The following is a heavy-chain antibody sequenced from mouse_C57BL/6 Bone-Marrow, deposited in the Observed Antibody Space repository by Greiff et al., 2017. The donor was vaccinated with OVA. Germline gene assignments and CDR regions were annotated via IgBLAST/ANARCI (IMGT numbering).Heavy chain of an antibody. D-gene: IGHD1-1*01. J-gene: IGHJ4*01. Sequence: QVQLQQPGAELVRPGSSVKLSCKASGYTFTSYWMDWVKQRPGQGLEWIGNIYPSDSETHYNQKFKDKATLTVDKSSSTAYMQLSSLTSEDSAVYDCARSATTVVGDAMDYWGQGTSVTVSS. CDR2: IYPSDSET. V-gene: IGHV1-61*01. CDR1: GYTFTSYW. CDR3: ARSATTVVGDAMDY.